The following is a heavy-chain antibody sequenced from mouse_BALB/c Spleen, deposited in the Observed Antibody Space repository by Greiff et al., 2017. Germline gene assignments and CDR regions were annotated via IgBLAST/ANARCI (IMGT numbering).Heavy chain of an antibody. Sequence: EVKLMESGGGLVKPGGSLKLSCAASGFTFSSYAMPWVRQTPEKGLEWVAYISSGGSTFYPDGVKGRFTISRENARNILDLQMSSLRSEDTAMYYCARGLVYYGNFDYWGQGTTLTVSA. CDR2: ISSGGST. V-gene: IGHV5-6-5*01. CDR1: GFTFSSYA. J-gene: IGHJ2*01. CDR3: ARGLVYYGNFDY. D-gene: IGHD2-1*01.